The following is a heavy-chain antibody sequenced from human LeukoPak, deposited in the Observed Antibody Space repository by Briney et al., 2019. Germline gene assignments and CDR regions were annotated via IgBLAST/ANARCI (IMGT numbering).Heavy chain of an antibody. J-gene: IGHJ3*02. D-gene: IGHD2-15*01. CDR3: ARDGGGDIVVVVAATNDAFDI. V-gene: IGHV1-18*01. CDR1: GYTFTSYG. Sequence: ASVKVSCKASGYTFTSYGISWVRQAPGQGLEWMGWISAYNGNTNYAQKLQGRVTMTTDTSTSTAYMELRSLRSDDTAVYYCARDGGGDIVVVVAATNDAFDIWGQGIMVTVSS. CDR2: ISAYNGNT.